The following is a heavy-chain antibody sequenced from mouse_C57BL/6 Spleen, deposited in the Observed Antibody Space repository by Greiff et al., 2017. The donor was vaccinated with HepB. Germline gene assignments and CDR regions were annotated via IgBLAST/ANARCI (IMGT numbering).Heavy chain of an antibody. CDR3: ARSLIYYGSSYDWYFDV. J-gene: IGHJ1*03. CDR1: GYSITSDY. D-gene: IGHD1-1*01. V-gene: IGHV3-8*01. CDR2: ISYSGST. Sequence: EVKVVESGPGLAKPSQTLSLTCSVTGYSITSDYWNWIRKFPGNKLEYMGYISYSGSTYYNPSLKSRISITRDTSKNQYYLQLNSVTTEDTATYYCARSLIYYGSSYDWYFDVWGTGTTVTVSS.